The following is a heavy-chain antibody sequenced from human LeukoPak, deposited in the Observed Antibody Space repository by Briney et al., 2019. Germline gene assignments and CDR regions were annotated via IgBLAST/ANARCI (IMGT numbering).Heavy chain of an antibody. J-gene: IGHJ4*02. CDR1: GDSVSSNSAA. D-gene: IGHD1-26*01. V-gene: IGHV6-1*01. CDR2: TYYRSKRNN. Sequence: SQTLSLTCSISGDSVSSNSAAWNCIRQSPSRGLEWLGRTYYRSKRNNEYPPFIQGRVTINPDTSKNQFSLQLKSVTPEDTAVYYCARAETYSGRIFDFWGRGALVTVSS. CDR3: ARAETYSGRIFDF.